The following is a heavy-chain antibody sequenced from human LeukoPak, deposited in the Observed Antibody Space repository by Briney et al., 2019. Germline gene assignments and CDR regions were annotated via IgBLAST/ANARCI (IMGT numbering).Heavy chain of an antibody. V-gene: IGHV4-34*01. Sequence: SETLSLTCAVYGVSFSHYYWSWIRQSPGMGLEWIGEINDSGKINYNPSLMSRVTISLDKSKNQFSLRLSSATAADTAVYYCARRWNYGRNYYFDVWGKGATVSVSS. J-gene: IGHJ6*03. CDR3: ARRWNYGRNYYFDV. CDR2: INDSGKI. CDR1: GVSFSHYY. D-gene: IGHD1-7*01.